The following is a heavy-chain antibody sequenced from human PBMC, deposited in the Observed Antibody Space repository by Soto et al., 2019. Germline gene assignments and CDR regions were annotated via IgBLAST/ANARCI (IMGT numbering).Heavy chain of an antibody. D-gene: IGHD3-10*01. CDR2: VNPNSGVT. V-gene: IGHV1-2*02. Sequence: ASVKVSCKASGYSFTAYYVHWVRQAPGQGLEWMGWVNPNSGVTNYAQKFRDRVTMTSDTSISTAYMEMSGLRSDDTALYYCAREITYGGGSFSLGLWGQGTLVTVSS. J-gene: IGHJ4*02. CDR1: GYSFTAYY. CDR3: AREITYGGGSFSLGL.